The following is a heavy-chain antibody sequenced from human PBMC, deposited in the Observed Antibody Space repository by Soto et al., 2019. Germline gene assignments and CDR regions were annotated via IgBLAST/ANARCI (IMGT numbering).Heavy chain of an antibody. J-gene: IGHJ4*02. CDR3: AKGPNRSTMITFGGVIGPFDY. CDR2: ISWDGGST. Sequence: RRLSFAASGFTFDDYAMHWVRQAPGKGLEWVSLISWDGGSTYYADSVKGRFTISRDNSKNSLYLQMNSLRAEDTALYYCAKGPNRSTMITFGGVIGPFDYWGQGTLVTVSS. V-gene: IGHV3-43D*04. D-gene: IGHD3-16*02. CDR1: GFTFDDYA.